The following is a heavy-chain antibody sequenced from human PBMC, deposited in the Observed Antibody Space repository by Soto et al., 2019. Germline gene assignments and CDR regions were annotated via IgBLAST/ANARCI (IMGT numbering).Heavy chain of an antibody. CDR2: IIPIFGTT. D-gene: IGHD2-15*01. J-gene: IGHJ5*02. CDR1: GGTFSNYA. Sequence: SVKVSCKASGGTFSNYASTWVRQAPGQGLEWLGRIIPIFGTTDYAQKFQGRVTITADESTATAYMELSSLRSDDTAVYYCAKDGGREGYFGNWFDPWGQGTLVTSPQ. CDR3: AKDGGREGYFGNWFDP. V-gene: IGHV1-69*13.